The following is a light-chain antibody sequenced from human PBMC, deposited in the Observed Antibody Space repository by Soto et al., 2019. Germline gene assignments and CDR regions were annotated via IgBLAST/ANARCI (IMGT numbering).Light chain of an antibody. CDR3: QQYGSSLFT. V-gene: IGKV3-20*01. J-gene: IGKJ3*01. CDR2: AAS. Sequence: EIVLTQSPGTLSLSPGERATLSCRASQSVSSSYLAWYQQKPGQAPRLLIYAASSRATGIPDRFSGSGSGTEFTLTISRLEPEDFAVYYCQQYGSSLFTFGPGTKVDIK. CDR1: QSVSSSY.